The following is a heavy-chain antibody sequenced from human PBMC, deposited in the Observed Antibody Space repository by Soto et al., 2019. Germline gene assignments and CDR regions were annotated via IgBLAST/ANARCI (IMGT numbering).Heavy chain of an antibody. D-gene: IGHD4-17*01. CDR2: IIPILGIA. V-gene: IGHV1-69*04. CDR1: GGTFSSYT. CDR3: AREKPDDYGDYSVFDP. Sequence: GASVKVSCKASGGTFSSYTISWVRQAPGQGLEWMGRIIPILGIANYAQKFQGRVTITADKSTSTAYMELSSLRSEDTAVYYCAREKPDDYGDYSVFDPWGQGTLVTVSS. J-gene: IGHJ5*02.